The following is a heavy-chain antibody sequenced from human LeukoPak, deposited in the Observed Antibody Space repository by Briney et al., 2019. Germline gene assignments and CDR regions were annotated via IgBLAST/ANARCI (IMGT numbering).Heavy chain of an antibody. CDR3: AKAGGYSYGYYFDY. J-gene: IGHJ4*02. CDR2: ITIGVGST. CDR1: GFSFSSYA. D-gene: IGHD5-18*01. V-gene: IGHV3-23*01. Sequence: PGGSLRLSCAASGFSFSSYAMNWVRQAPGKGLEWVSGITIGVGSTYYADSVKGRFTISRDNSKNTLYLEMNSLRAEDTAVYYCAKAGGYSYGYYFDYWGQGMLVTVSS.